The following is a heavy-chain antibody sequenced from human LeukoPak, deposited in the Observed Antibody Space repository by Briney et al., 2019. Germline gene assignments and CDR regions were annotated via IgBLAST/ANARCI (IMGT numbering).Heavy chain of an antibody. V-gene: IGHV1-2*04. CDR1: GYTFSDYY. D-gene: IGHD6-13*01. CDR3: AREDILTTAGTYYYYGMDV. Sequence: ASVTVSCKTSGYTFSDYYIHWVRQAPGQGLEWMGWINPNSGGTNYAQKFQGWVTMTRDTSISTAYMELNRLRSGDTAIYYCAREDILTTAGTYYYYGMDVWGQGTTVTVAS. CDR2: INPNSGGT. J-gene: IGHJ6*02.